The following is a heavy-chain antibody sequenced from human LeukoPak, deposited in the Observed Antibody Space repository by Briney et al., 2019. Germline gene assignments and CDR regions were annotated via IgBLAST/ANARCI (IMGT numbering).Heavy chain of an antibody. V-gene: IGHV4-59*01. CDR2: MYYSGNS. Sequence: SETLSLTCTVSGGSITSYYWSWIRQPPGKGLEWIGYMYYSGNSYYNPSLQSRVTISVDTSKNQFSLKLSSMPAADTAVYYCASYSNSWYYFDYWGQGPLVTVSS. D-gene: IGHD6-13*01. CDR3: ASYSNSWYYFDY. CDR1: GGSITSYY. J-gene: IGHJ4*02.